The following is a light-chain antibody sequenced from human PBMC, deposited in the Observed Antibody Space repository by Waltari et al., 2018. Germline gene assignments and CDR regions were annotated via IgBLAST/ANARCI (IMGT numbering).Light chain of an antibody. J-gene: IGKJ1*01. V-gene: IGKV3-20*01. CDR2: HAS. CDR1: QGVGKY. CDR3: QKYDFLPAT. Sequence: EIVLTQSPGTLSLSPGERATLSCRASQGVGKYLAWYQQRPGQAPRLLLYHASIGATGIPDRFSGSGSGTDFSLTISRLEPEDFAVYYCQKYDFLPATFGQGTTVEVK.